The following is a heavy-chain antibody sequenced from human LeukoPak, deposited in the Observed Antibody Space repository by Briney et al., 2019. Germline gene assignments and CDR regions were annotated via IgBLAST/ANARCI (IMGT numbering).Heavy chain of an antibody. CDR2: IKRDGSEK. J-gene: IGHJ4*02. CDR3: AREEFWSGYSGFDY. CDR1: GFTFSTYW. D-gene: IGHD3-3*01. Sequence: GGSLRLSCAASGFTFSTYWMNWVRQAPGKGLEWVASIKRDGSEKYYVDSVKGRFTISRDNVNNILYLQMNTLRAEDTAVYYCAREEFWSGYSGFDYWGQGALVTVSS. V-gene: IGHV3-7*01.